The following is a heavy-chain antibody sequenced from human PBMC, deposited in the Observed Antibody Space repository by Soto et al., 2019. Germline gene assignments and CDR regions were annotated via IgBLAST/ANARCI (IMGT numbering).Heavy chain of an antibody. CDR3: ARDECIRGIEF. D-gene: IGHD2-21*01. CDR2: ISGYNGNT. Sequence: QVQLVQSGPEVKKPGASVKVSCKTSGYTFTNYGISWVRQAPGQGLEWMGWISGYNGNTAYARNLKDRVTMTIDAPTNTAYMELRSLSADDTGVYYCARDECIRGIEFWGLGTLVTFSS. V-gene: IGHV1-18*04. CDR1: GYTFTNYG. J-gene: IGHJ4*02.